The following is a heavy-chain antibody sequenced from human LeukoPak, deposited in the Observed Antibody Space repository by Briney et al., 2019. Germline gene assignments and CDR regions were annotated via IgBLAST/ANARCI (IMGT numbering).Heavy chain of an antibody. CDR3: ARGRSGYIDWLLTPAHTDY. V-gene: IGHV1-8*01. Sequence: ASVKVSCKASGYTFTSYDINGVRQAPGQGLEWMGWMNPNSGNTGSAQKFQGRVTMTRNTSRSTAYMELSSLRSEDTAVYCCARGRSGYIDWLLTPAHTDYWGQGTLVTVSS. CDR2: MNPNSGNT. D-gene: IGHD3-9*01. J-gene: IGHJ4*02. CDR1: GYTFTSYD.